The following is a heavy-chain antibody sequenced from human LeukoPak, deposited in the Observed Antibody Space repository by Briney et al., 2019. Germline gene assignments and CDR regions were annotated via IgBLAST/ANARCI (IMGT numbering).Heavy chain of an antibody. Sequence: GGSLRLSCAASGFTFSSYGMSWVRQAPGKGLEWVSAISGSGGSTYYADSVKGRFTISRDNSKNTLYLQMNSLRAEDTAVYYCAKPHYYGSGSYYNYYYYYMDVWGKGTTVTISS. CDR1: GFTFSSYG. J-gene: IGHJ6*03. CDR3: AKPHYYGSGSYYNYYYYYMDV. D-gene: IGHD3-10*01. V-gene: IGHV3-23*01. CDR2: ISGSGGST.